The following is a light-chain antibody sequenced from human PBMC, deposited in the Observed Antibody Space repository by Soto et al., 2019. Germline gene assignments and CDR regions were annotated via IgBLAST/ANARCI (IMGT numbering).Light chain of an antibody. Sequence: QSVLTQSPSASASLGASVKLTCTLSSGHSNYAIAWHQQQPEKGPRYLMKLNRDGSHSKGDGIPNRFSGSSSGAERYLTIPGPQLGEGADFSCQTWAPGCVIFGGGP. CDR1: SGHSNYA. CDR2: LNRDGSH. J-gene: IGLJ2*01. V-gene: IGLV4-69*01. CDR3: QTWAPGCVI.